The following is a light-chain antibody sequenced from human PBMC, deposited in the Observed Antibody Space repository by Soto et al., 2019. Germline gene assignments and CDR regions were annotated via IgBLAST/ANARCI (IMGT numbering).Light chain of an antibody. CDR2: CAS. V-gene: IGKV4-1*01. Sequence: DIVLTQSPDSLAVSLGERATINCKSSQSVLYSSNTKNYLDWYQQIPGQPPKLLIYCASTRESGVPDRFSGSGSGTDFTLTISSLQAEDVAVYYCQQYYSTPHTFGQGTKLEIK. CDR1: QSVLYSSNTKNY. CDR3: QQYYSTPHT. J-gene: IGKJ2*01.